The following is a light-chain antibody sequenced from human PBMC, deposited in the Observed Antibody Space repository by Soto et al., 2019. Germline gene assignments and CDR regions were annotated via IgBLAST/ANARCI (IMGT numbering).Light chain of an antibody. CDR1: SSNIGAGYD. V-gene: IGLV1-40*01. CDR3: QSYDNSVSGSEV. J-gene: IGLJ2*01. CDR2: GNN. Sequence: QAVVTQEPSVSGAPGQRVTISCTGSSSNIGAGYDVHWYQHLPGTAPKLLIYGNNNRPSGVPDRFSGSKSGTSASLAITGLQAEDEADYYCQSYDNSVSGSEVFGGGTKLTVL.